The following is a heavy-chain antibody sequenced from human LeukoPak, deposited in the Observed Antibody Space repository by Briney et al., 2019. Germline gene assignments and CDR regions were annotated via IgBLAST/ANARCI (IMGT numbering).Heavy chain of an antibody. Sequence: GASVKVSCKASGYTFTSYGISWVRQAPGQGLEWMGWINPNSGGTNYAQKFQGRVTMTRDTSISTAYMELSRLRSDDTAVYYCARREDYYGSYYMDVWGKGTTVTISS. V-gene: IGHV1-2*02. CDR1: GYTFTSYG. CDR2: INPNSGGT. CDR3: ARREDYYGSYYMDV. J-gene: IGHJ6*03. D-gene: IGHD3-10*01.